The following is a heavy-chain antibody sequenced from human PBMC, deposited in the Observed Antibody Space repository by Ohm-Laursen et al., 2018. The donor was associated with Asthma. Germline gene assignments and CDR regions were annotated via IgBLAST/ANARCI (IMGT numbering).Heavy chain of an antibody. V-gene: IGHV4-61*01. Sequence: GTLSLTCTVSGGSVSSGSYYWSWIRQPPGKGLEWIGYIYYSGSTNYNPSLKSRVTISVDTSKNQFSLKLSSVTAADTAVYYCARNSGYESIFDYWGQGTLVTVSS. D-gene: IGHD5-12*01. J-gene: IGHJ4*02. CDR2: IYYSGST. CDR1: GGSVSSGSYY. CDR3: ARNSGYESIFDY.